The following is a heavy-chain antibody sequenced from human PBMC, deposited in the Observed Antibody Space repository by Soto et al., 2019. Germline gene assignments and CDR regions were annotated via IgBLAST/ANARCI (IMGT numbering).Heavy chain of an antibody. CDR3: AHSGPRGGRRNYFDY. D-gene: IGHD2-15*01. Sequence: QITLKESGPTLVKPTQTLTLTCTFSGFSLSTSGVGVGWIRQPPGKALEWLALIYWNDDKRYSPSLKSRLTINTDTSKNQVVITMTNMDPVDTATYYCAHSGPRGGRRNYFDYWGQGTLVTVSS. J-gene: IGHJ4*02. V-gene: IGHV2-5*01. CDR1: GFSLSTSGVG. CDR2: IYWNDDK.